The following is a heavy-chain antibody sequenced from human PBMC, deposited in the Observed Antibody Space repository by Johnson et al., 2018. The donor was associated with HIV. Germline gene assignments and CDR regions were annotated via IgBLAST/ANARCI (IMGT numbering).Heavy chain of an antibody. D-gene: IGHD3-10*01. CDR2: IYSGGST. V-gene: IGHV3-NL1*01. CDR1: GFTFSSYG. CDR3: ASTMVREPTYI. Sequence: QVQLVESGGGVVQPGGSMRLSCAASGFTFSSYGMHWVRQAPGKGLEWVSVIYSGGSTYHADSVKGRFTISRNNAKNSLYLQMNSLRAADTAVYYCASTMVREPTYIWGQGTMVTVSS. J-gene: IGHJ3*02.